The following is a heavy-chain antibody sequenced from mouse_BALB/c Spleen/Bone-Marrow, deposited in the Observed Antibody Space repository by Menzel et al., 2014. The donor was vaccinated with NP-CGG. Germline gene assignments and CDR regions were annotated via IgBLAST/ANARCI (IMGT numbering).Heavy chain of an antibody. Sequence: EVKLMESGGGLVQPGGSLRLSCATSGFTFTDYYMNWVRQPPGKALEWLGLIRNKANGYTTEYSASVKGRFTISRDNSQSILYLQMNTLRAEDSATYYCARDSRSTVSHFDYWGQGTTLTVSS. CDR1: GFTFTDYY. CDR2: IRNKANGYTT. V-gene: IGHV7-3*02. J-gene: IGHJ2*01. D-gene: IGHD1-1*01. CDR3: ARDSRSTVSHFDY.